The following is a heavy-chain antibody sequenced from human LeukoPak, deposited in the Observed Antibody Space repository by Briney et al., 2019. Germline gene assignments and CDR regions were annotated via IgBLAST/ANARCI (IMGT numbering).Heavy chain of an antibody. CDR1: GGTFSSYA. D-gene: IGHD6-6*01. CDR2: ISAYNGNT. Sequence: GASVKVSCKASGGTFSSYAISWVRQAPGQGLEWMGWISAYNGNTNYAQKLQGRVTTTTDTSTSTAYMELRSLRSDDTAVYYCARDHSSSPGRDGMDVWGQGTTVTVSS. V-gene: IGHV1-18*01. J-gene: IGHJ6*02. CDR3: ARDHSSSPGRDGMDV.